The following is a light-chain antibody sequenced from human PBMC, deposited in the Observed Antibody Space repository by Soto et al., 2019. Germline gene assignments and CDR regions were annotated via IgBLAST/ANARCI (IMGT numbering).Light chain of an antibody. Sequence: DIQMTQSQSSLSVSVGDRVTITCRASQSISSYLNCSQQKPRKAPKLLIYAASSLQSGVASRSSGSGSGSVVTLAIGSQQPEDVATYYCQQSYSTHTFGQGTKLESK. CDR3: QQSYSTHT. J-gene: IGKJ2*01. CDR2: AAS. CDR1: QSISSY. V-gene: IGKV1-39*01.